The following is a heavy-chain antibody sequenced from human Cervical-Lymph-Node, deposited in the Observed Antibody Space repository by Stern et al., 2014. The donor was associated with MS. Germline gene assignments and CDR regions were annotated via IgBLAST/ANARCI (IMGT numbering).Heavy chain of an antibody. Sequence: VPLVESGGGVVQPGRSLRLSCAASGFTFSTYAMHWVRQTPDKGLEWVAAISYDGSNKYYADSVKGRFTFSRDNSKNTLYLQMNTLKAEDTAVYYCARDEVVGAAWPFSPFDFCGQGTLVTVSS. V-gene: IGHV3-30*04. CDR2: ISYDGSNK. J-gene: IGHJ4*02. CDR1: GFTFSTYA. CDR3: ARDEVVGAAWPFSPFDF. D-gene: IGHD1-26*01.